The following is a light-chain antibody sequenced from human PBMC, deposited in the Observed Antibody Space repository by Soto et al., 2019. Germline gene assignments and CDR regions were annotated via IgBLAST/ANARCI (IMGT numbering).Light chain of an antibody. CDR2: DVT. CDR3: TSYSSSSTPYV. Sequence: QSALTQPASVSGSPGQSVTISCTGASSDVGDYNFVSWYQHHPGRAPKLVIYDVTDRPSGVSSRFSGSKSGNTASLTISGLQAEDEADYYCTSYSSSSTPYVFGSGTKVTVL. CDR1: SSDVGDYNF. V-gene: IGLV2-14*03. J-gene: IGLJ1*01.